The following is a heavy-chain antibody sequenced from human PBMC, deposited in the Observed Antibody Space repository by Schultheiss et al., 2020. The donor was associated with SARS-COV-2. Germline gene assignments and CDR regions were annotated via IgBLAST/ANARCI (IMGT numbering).Heavy chain of an antibody. CDR2: INGSGGTR. V-gene: IGHV3-23*01. CDR3: AREIAAAGPEDY. D-gene: IGHD6-13*01. CDR1: GFTFSNYA. Sequence: GGSLRLSCAASGFTFSNYAMNWVRQAPGTGLEWVSLINGSGGTRYSADSVKGRFTISRDNSKNTLYLQMNSLRPEDTAVYYCAREIAAAGPEDYWGQGTLVTVSS. J-gene: IGHJ4*02.